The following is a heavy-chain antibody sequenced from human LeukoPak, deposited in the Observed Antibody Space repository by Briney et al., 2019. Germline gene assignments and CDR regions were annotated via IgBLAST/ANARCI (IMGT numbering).Heavy chain of an antibody. D-gene: IGHD6-19*01. J-gene: IGHJ4*02. CDR3: ASLQWLVGDY. CDR2: IYYSGST. CDR1: GGSISSSSYY. V-gene: IGHV4-39*01. Sequence: SETLSLTCTVSGGSISSSSYYWGWIRQPPGKGLEWIGSIYYSGSTYYNPSLKSRVTISVDTSKNQSSLKLSSVTAADTAVYYCASLQWLVGDYWGQGTLVTVSS.